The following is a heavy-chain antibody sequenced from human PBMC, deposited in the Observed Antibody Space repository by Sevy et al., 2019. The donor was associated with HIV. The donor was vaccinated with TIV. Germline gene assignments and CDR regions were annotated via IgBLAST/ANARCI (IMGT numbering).Heavy chain of an antibody. CDR3: VGADRPNQGDF. CDR1: GLTVSRNF. J-gene: IGHJ4*02. V-gene: IGHV3-53*01. CDR2: IYSDGTT. Sequence: GGSLRLSCAASGLTVSRNFMSWIRQAPGKRLEWVSIIYSDGTTFYADSVKGRFTISRDNSRNTLYLQMNTLRAEDTAVYYCVGADRPNQGDFWGQGNLVTVSS. D-gene: IGHD6-6*01.